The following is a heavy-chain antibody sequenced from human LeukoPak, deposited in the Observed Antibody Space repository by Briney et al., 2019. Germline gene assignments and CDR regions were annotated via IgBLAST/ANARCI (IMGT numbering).Heavy chain of an antibody. CDR2: ISGSGGST. D-gene: IGHD3-16*01. J-gene: IGHJ4*02. Sequence: PGGSLRLSCAASGFTFSSYAMSWVRQAPGKGLEWVSAISGSGGSTYYADSVKGRFTISRDNSKNTLYLQMNSLRAEDTALYYCARGKFGGVITYWGQGTLVTVSS. CDR1: GFTFSSYA. V-gene: IGHV3-23*01. CDR3: ARGKFGGVITY.